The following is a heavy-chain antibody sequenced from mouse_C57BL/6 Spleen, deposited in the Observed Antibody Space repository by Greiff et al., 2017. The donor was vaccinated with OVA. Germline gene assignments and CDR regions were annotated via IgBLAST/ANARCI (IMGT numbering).Heavy chain of an antibody. D-gene: IGHD2-5*01. CDR3: AVYYSNYDWYFDV. CDR2: ISSGSSTI. J-gene: IGHJ1*03. CDR1: GFTFSDYG. Sequence: VQLKESGGGLVKPGGSLKLSCAASGFTFSDYGMHWVRQAPEKGLEWVAYISSGSSTIYYADTVKGRFTISRDNAKNTLFLQMTSLRSEDTAMYYCAVYYSNYDWYFDVWGTGTTVTVSS. V-gene: IGHV5-17*01.